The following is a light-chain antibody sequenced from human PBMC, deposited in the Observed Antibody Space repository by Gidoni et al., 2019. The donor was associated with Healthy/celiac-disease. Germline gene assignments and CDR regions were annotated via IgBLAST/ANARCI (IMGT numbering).Light chain of an antibody. V-gene: IGLV2-14*03. CDR3: SSYTSSSTLDVV. J-gene: IGLJ2*01. CDR1: SSDVGGYNF. Sequence: QSALTQPASVSGSPGQSITISCTGTSSDVGGYNFVSWYQQHPGKAPKLMIYDVINRPSGVSNRFSGSKSGNTASLTISGLQAEDEADYYCSSYTSSSTLDVVFGGGTKLXV. CDR2: DVI.